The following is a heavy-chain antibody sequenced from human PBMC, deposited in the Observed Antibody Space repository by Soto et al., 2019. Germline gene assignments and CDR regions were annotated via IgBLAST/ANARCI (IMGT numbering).Heavy chain of an antibody. D-gene: IGHD3-22*01. CDR1: GGSISSGDYY. CDR3: ARTDSSGYYSPY. CDR2: IYYSGST. V-gene: IGHV4-31*03. J-gene: IGHJ4*02. Sequence: QVQLQESGPGLVKPSQTLSLTCTVSGGSISSGDYYWSWVRQHPGKGLEWIGYIYYSGSTYYNSSLESRXSIXGXTSKNQCSRKLTSVTAADTAVYYCARTDSSGYYSPYWGQGTLVTVSS.